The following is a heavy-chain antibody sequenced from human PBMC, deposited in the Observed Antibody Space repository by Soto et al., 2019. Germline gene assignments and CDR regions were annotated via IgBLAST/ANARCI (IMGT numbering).Heavy chain of an antibody. D-gene: IGHD1-1*01. CDR2: INHSGST. J-gene: IGHJ4*02. CDR3: ARGLEQRDGY. V-gene: IGHV4-34*01. Sequence: SETLSLTCAVYGGSFSGYYWSWIRQPPGKGLEWIGEINHSGSTNYNPSLKSRVTISVDTSKNQFSRKLSSVTAADTAVDYCARGLEQRDGYWGQGTLVTVSS. CDR1: GGSFSGYY.